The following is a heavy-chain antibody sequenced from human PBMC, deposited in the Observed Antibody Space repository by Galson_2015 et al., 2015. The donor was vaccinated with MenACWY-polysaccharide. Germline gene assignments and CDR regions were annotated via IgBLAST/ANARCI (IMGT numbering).Heavy chain of an antibody. D-gene: IGHD2-21*01. CDR1: GYKFTSYD. CDR3: ARVIARKYTFADS. V-gene: IGHV1-8*01. J-gene: IGHJ4*02. CDR2: MNPNSGNT. Sequence: SVKVSCKASGYKFTSYDINWVRQATGQGLEWMGWMNPNSGNTGYAQKFQGRVTMTSNSAITTAYMEPSSLRSEDTAVYYCARVIARKYTFADSWGQGTLVTVSS.